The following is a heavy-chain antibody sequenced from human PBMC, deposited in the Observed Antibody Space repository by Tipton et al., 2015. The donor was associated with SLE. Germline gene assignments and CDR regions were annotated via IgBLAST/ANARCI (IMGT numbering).Heavy chain of an antibody. CDR3: ARDGWRHFDS. J-gene: IGHJ4*02. Sequence: NLSLTCAVSGYSISSGSYYWSWIRQPAGKGLEWIGRIYTSGSTNYNPSLKSRVTISVDTSKNQFSLKLSSVTAADTAVYYCARDGWRHFDSWGQGTLVTVSS. V-gene: IGHV4-61*02. D-gene: IGHD5-24*01. CDR2: IYTSGST. CDR1: GYSISSGSYY.